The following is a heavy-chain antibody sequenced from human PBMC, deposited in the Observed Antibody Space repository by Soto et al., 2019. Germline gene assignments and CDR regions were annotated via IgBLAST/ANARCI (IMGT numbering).Heavy chain of an antibody. D-gene: IGHD1-26*01. CDR2: ISSSSSYT. V-gene: IGHV3-11*06. J-gene: IGHJ6*02. Sequence: GGSLRLSCAASGFTFSDYYMSWIRQAPGKGLEWVSYISSSSSYTNYADSVKGRFTISRDNAKNSLYLQLNSLRAEDTAVYYCARAGVGATISPSYHHYGMAVSGQRTTVTVSS. CDR1: GFTFSDYY. CDR3: ARAGVGATISPSYHHYGMAV.